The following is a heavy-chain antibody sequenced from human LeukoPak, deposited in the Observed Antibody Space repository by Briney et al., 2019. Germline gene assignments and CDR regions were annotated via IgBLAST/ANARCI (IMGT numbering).Heavy chain of an antibody. J-gene: IGHJ4*02. CDR2: IIPIFGTA. V-gene: IGHV1-69*13. CDR1: GGTFSSYA. CDR3: ARAHMVRGVISAFDC. Sequence: SVKVSCKASGGTFSSYAISWVRQAPGQGREWMGGIIPIFGTANYAQKFQGRVTITADESTSTAYMELSSLRSEDTAVYYCARAHMVRGVISAFDCWGQGTLVTVSS. D-gene: IGHD3-10*01.